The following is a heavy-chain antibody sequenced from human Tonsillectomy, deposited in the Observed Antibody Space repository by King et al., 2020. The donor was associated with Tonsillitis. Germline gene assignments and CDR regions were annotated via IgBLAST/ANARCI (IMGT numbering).Heavy chain of an antibody. J-gene: IGHJ4*02. Sequence: VQLVESGGGLVQPGGSLRLSCSAFGFTFSSYWMHWVRQAPGKGLVWVSRINSDGSSTSYADSVKGRFTISRDNAKNTLYRQMNSLRAEDTAVYYCARGYSGTYRSDYWGQGTLVTVSS. CDR3: ARGYSGTYRSDY. D-gene: IGHD1-26*01. CDR1: GFTFSSYW. V-gene: IGHV3-74*01. CDR2: INSDGSST.